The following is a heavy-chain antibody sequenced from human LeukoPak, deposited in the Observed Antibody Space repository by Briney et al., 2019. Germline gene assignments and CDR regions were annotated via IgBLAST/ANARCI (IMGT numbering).Heavy chain of an antibody. CDR3: AKGGGSYLG. Sequence: GGSLRLSCAASGFTFSSYGMHWVRQAPGKGLEWVAFIRHDGAYKYYTDSVKGRFTISRDNSKNTLYLQMNSLRAEDTAVYYCAKGGGSYLGWGQGTLVTVSS. CDR1: GFTFSSYG. D-gene: IGHD1-26*01. J-gene: IGHJ4*02. V-gene: IGHV3-30*02. CDR2: IRHDGAYK.